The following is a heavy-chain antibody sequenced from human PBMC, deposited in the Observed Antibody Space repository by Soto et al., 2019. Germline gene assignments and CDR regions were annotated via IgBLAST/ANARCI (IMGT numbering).Heavy chain of an antibody. V-gene: IGHV3-23*01. J-gene: IGHJ4*02. CDR2: ISGSGGST. Sequence: GGSLRLSCAASGFTFSSYAMSWVRQAPGKGLEWVSAISGSGGSTYYADSVKGRFTISRGNSKNTLYLQMNSLRAEDTAVYYCAKEAYYYDSSGYAFDYWGQGTLVTVSS. CDR1: GFTFSSYA. CDR3: AKEAYYYDSSGYAFDY. D-gene: IGHD3-22*01.